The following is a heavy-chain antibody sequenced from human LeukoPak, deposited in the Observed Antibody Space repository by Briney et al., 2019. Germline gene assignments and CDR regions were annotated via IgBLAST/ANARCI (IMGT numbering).Heavy chain of an antibody. D-gene: IGHD3-10*01. CDR3: ARVVPGGVTPDRRYFDL. CDR2: INTYNGNT. V-gene: IGHV1-18*01. Sequence: GASVKVSCKASGYSLITYGISWVRQAPGQGLEWRGSINTYNGNTNYGQNLQGRVTMTTDTSTSTAYMELRSLRFDDTAIYYCARVVPGGVTPDRRYFDLWGRGTLVTVSS. J-gene: IGHJ2*01. CDR1: GYSLITYG.